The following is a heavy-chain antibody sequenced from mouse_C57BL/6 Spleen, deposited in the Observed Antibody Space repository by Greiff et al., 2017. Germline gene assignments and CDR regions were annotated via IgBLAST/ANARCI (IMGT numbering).Heavy chain of an antibody. CDR2: ISYDGSN. Sequence: EVKLMESGPGLVKPSQSLSLTCSVTGYSITSGYYWNWIRQFPGNKLEWMGYISYDGSNNYNPSLKNRSSITRDTSKNQFFLKLNSVTTEDTASYYCARIEDYGSRRYFDYWGQGTTLTVSS. J-gene: IGHJ2*01. V-gene: IGHV3-6*01. CDR3: ARIEDYGSRRYFDY. D-gene: IGHD1-1*01. CDR1: GYSITSGYY.